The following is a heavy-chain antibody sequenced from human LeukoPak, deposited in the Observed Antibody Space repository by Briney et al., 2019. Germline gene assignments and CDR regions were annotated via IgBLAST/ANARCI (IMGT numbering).Heavy chain of an antibody. J-gene: IGHJ4*02. D-gene: IGHD3-10*01. CDR1: GYTFTTYY. V-gene: IGHV1-46*01. CDR2: INPSGGST. Sequence: GASVKVSCKASGYTFTTYYIHWVRQAPGQGLEWMGLINPSGGSTNYAQKFQGRVTMTRNTSISTAYMELSSLRSEDTAVYYCARGTRWFGELVPSDYWGQGTLVTVSS. CDR3: ARGTRWFGELVPSDY.